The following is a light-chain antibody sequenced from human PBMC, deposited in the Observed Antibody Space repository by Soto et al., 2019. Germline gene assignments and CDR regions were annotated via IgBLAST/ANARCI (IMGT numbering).Light chain of an antibody. J-gene: IGKJ3*01. Sequence: EIVLTQSPGTLSLSPGERATLSCRASQSVSDMYLAWYQQKPGQAPRLLIYASNRATGIPDRFSGSGSGTDFTLTISRLEPDDCAVYYCQHSGTSALFGPGTKVEIK. CDR2: AS. CDR3: QHSGTSAL. CDR1: QSVSDMY. V-gene: IGKV3-20*01.